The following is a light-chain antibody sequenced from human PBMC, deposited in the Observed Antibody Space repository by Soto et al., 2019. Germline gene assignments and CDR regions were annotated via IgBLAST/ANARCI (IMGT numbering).Light chain of an antibody. CDR2: DAS. V-gene: IGKV1-33*01. J-gene: IGKJ4*01. CDR1: QDINRY. Sequence: DIQLTQSPSSLPASVVDKVTITCQASQDINRYLNWYQLKPGKAPKLLIFDASNLETGVPSRFSGSGSGTDFAFTISSLQPEDFATYYCQQYDNLPLTFGGGTKVDIK. CDR3: QQYDNLPLT.